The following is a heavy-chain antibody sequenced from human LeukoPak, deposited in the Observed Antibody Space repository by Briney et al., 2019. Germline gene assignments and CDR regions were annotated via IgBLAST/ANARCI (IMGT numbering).Heavy chain of an antibody. Sequence: GGSLRLSCAASGFTFSNYWMHWVRQAPGKGLVWVSRINSDARSTSYADSVKGRFTISRDNAKNTLYLQMNSLRAEDTAVYYCARGADTGYSSDSWGQGTLVTVSS. V-gene: IGHV3-74*01. CDR1: GFTFSNYW. CDR3: ARGADTGYSSDS. J-gene: IGHJ5*02. D-gene: IGHD6-19*01. CDR2: INSDARST.